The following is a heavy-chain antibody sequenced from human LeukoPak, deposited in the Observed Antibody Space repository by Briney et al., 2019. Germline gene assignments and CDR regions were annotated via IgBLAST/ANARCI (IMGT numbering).Heavy chain of an antibody. CDR1: RFICSYYW. CDR3: ARTRGDYSSSLCDY. J-gene: IGHJ4*02. V-gene: IGHV3-7*01. D-gene: IGHD6-13*01. Sequence: GGPLRLSCAASRFICSYYWMAGLRQARGRGLEGVTNINQDGNDKYYVDSVKGRFTISRDNAKNSIYLQMSSLRGEDTAVYYCARTRGDYSSSLCDYWGQGTLVTVSS. CDR2: INQDGNDK.